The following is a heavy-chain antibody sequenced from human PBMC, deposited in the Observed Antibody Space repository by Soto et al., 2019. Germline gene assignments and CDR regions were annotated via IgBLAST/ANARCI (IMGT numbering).Heavy chain of an antibody. CDR3: ARASGYCTNGVCDDAFDI. CDR1: GFTFSSYA. D-gene: IGHD2-8*01. J-gene: IGHJ3*02. V-gene: IGHV3-30-3*01. Sequence: QVQLVESGGGVVQPGRSLRLSCAASGFTFSSYAMHWVRQAPGKGLEWVAVISYDGSNKYYADSVKGRFTISRDNSKNTLYLQMNSLRAEDTAVYYCARASGYCTNGVCDDAFDIWGQGTMVTVSS. CDR2: ISYDGSNK.